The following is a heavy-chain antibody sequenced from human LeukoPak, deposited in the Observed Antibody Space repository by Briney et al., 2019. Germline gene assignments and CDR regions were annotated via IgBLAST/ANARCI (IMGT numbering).Heavy chain of an antibody. D-gene: IGHD3-22*01. CDR3: ARASDYDSSGYYYDY. CDR1: GFTFSSYW. J-gene: IGHJ4*02. V-gene: IGHV3-74*01. Sequence: GGSLRLSCAASGFTFSSYWMHWVRQAPGKGLVWVSRINSDGSSTSYADPVKGRFTISRDNAKNTLYLQMNSLRAEDTAVYYCARASDYDSSGYYYDYWGQGTLVTVSS. CDR2: INSDGSST.